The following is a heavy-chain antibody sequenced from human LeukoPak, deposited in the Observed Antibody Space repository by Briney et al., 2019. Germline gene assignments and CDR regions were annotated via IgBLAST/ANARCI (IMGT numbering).Heavy chain of an antibody. CDR1: GFTFSSYW. Sequence: GGSLRLSCAASGFTFSSYWMHWVRQAPGKGLVWVSRINSDGSSTSYADSVKGRFTISRDNAKNTLYLQMNSLRAEDTAVYYCAREQRIAENWLDPWGQGTLVTVSS. D-gene: IGHD6-13*01. V-gene: IGHV3-74*01. J-gene: IGHJ5*02. CDR3: AREQRIAENWLDP. CDR2: INSDGSST.